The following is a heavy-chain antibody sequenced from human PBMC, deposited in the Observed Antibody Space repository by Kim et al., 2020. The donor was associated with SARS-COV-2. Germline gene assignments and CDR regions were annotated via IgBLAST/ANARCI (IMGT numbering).Heavy chain of an antibody. D-gene: IGHD2-2*01. J-gene: IGHJ4*01. Sequence: GGSLRLSCAASGFTFGTYAMSWVRQAPGKGLEWVSGISGSGGSTYYADSVKGRFTISRDSSKNTLYLQMNSLTADDTALYYCARTRSCSSSGCYVDYWG. CDR1: GFTFGTYA. CDR3: ARTRSCSSSGCYVDY. V-gene: IGHV3-23*01. CDR2: ISGSGGST.